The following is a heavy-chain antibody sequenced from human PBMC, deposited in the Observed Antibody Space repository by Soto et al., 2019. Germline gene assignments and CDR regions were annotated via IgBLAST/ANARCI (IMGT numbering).Heavy chain of an antibody. CDR1: GYSFTSDW. V-gene: IGHV5-51*01. Sequence: GESLKISCNGSGYSFTSDWIGWVRQMPGKGLEWMGIIYPGDSDTRYSPSFQGQVTISADKSISTAYLQWSSLKASDTAMYYCARRIAAAGQYYFDYWGQGTLVTVSS. D-gene: IGHD6-13*01. CDR3: ARRIAAAGQYYFDY. CDR2: IYPGDSDT. J-gene: IGHJ4*02.